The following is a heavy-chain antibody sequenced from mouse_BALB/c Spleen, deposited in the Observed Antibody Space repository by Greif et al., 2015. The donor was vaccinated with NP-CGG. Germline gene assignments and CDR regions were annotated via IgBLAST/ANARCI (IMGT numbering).Heavy chain of an antibody. D-gene: IGHD1-1*01. CDR3: TYGTDY. Sequence: QVQLKESGAELVRPGASVTLSCKASGYTFTDYEMHWVKQTPVHGLEWIGAIDPETGGTAYNQKFKGKATLTADKSSSTAYMELRSLTSEDSAVYYCTYGTDYWGQGTTLTVSS. V-gene: IGHV1-15*01. CDR2: IDPETGGT. J-gene: IGHJ2*01. CDR1: GYTFTDYE.